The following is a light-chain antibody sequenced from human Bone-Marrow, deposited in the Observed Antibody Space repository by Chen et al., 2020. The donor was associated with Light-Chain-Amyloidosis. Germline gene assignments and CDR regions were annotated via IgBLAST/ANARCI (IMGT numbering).Light chain of an antibody. CDR2: DNN. V-gene: IGLV1-51*01. Sequence: QSVLTQPPSVSGAPGQRVTISCTGSGSNLGAGYDVQWYQQLPGTAPKLLIYDNNKRPSGIPDRFSGSKSGTSATLGITGLQTGDEADYYCGTWDSSLRGVFGGGTKLTVL. CDR3: GTWDSSLRGV. CDR1: GSNLGAGY. J-gene: IGLJ3*02.